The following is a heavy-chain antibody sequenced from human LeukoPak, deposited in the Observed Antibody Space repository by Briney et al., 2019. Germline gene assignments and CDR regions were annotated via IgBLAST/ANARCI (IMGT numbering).Heavy chain of an antibody. D-gene: IGHD3-10*01. CDR2: INPSGGST. J-gene: IGHJ5*02. Sequence: ASVKVSCKASGYTFTNYYMHWVRQAPGQGLEWMGIINPSGGSTSYAQKFQGRVTMTRDASRSTVYMELSSLRSEDTAVYYCARSDNMERTRTLWFGEPFNWFDPWGQGTLVTVSS. V-gene: IGHV1-46*01. CDR1: GYTFTNYY. CDR3: ARSDNMERTRTLWFGEPFNWFDP.